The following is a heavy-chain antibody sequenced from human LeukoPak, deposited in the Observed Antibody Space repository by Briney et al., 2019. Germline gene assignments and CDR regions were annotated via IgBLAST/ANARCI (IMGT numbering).Heavy chain of an antibody. J-gene: IGHJ4*02. CDR3: ARGRYSLAY. D-gene: IGHD4-11*01. V-gene: IGHV4-34*01. CDR1: GGSFSGYY. CDR2: INHSGST. Sequence: SETLSLTCAVYGGSFSGYYWSWIRQPPGKGLEWIGEINHSGSTNYNPSLESRVTISVDTSKNQFSLKLSSVTAADTAVYYCARGRYSLAYWGQGTLVTVSS.